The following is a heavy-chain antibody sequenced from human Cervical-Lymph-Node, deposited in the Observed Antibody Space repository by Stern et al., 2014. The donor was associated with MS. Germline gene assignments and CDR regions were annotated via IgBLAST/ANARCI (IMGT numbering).Heavy chain of an antibody. J-gene: IGHJ4*02. Sequence: EVQLVQSGAEVRKPGESLRISCEVSGYRFTNNWIGWVRQVPGRGLEWMGIIYPGDSETRYSPSCKGQVTILVDKSNSITYLQWSSLKASDTAIYYCARRGHGYMGIDYWGQGTLVTVSS. CDR2: IYPGDSET. V-gene: IGHV5-51*03. CDR1: GYRFTNNW. D-gene: IGHD1-1*01. CDR3: ARRGHGYMGIDY.